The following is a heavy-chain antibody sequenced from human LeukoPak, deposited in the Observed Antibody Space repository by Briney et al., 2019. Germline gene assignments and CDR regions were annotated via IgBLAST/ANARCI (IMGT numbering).Heavy chain of an antibody. CDR1: GDSFSGYY. Sequence: ASETLSLTCAVYGDSFSGYYWSWIRQPPGKGLEWIGEINHSGSTNYNPSLKSRVTISVDTSKNQFSLKLSSVTAADTAVYYCARGRYYYDSSGYYYPRSGYFDYWGQGTLVTVSS. CDR2: INHSGST. CDR3: ARGRYYYDSSGYYYPRSGYFDY. J-gene: IGHJ4*02. D-gene: IGHD3-22*01. V-gene: IGHV4-34*01.